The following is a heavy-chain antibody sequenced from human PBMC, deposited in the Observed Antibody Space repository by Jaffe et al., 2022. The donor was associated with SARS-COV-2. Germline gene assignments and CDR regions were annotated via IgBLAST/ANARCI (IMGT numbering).Heavy chain of an antibody. CDR2: IKQDGSDK. D-gene: IGHD1-26*01. Sequence: EVRLVESGGGLVRPGGSLRLSCAASGFTFSSYWMTWVRQAPGKGLEWVANIKQDGSDKYYVDSVRGRFTISRDNAKDILSLQMNSLRAEDTAVYYCARSQGQRETGSYFEVCYVDHWGQGTLVTVSS. CDR1: GFTFSSYW. J-gene: IGHJ4*02. CDR3: ARSQGQRETGSYFEVCYVDH. V-gene: IGHV3-7*03.